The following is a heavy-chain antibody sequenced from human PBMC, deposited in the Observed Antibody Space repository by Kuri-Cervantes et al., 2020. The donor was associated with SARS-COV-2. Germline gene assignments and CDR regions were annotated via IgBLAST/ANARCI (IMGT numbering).Heavy chain of an antibody. V-gene: IGHV5-51*01. CDR3: ARQSRGATATVTTDYYYYGMDV. J-gene: IGHJ6*02. CDR1: GYSFTIYW. D-gene: IGHD4-17*01. CDR2: SYPGESDT. Sequence: KVSCKGSGYSFTIYWIGWVGQMPGKGLEWMGISYPGESDTRYSPSFQGQVTISSDKSISTAYLQWSSLKASDTAMYYCARQSRGATATVTTDYYYYGMDVWGQGTTVTVSS.